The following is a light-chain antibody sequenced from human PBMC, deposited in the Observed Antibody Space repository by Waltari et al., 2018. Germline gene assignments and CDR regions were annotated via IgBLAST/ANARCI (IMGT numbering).Light chain of an antibody. V-gene: IGKV3-11*01. Sequence: EIVLTQSPATLSLSPGESATLSCRASQSVSRYLGWYQQKPGQAPRLLIYDASNRATGIPARFSASGSGTDFTLNISSLEPEDFAVYYCQQRSSWPLTFGGGTKVEIK. CDR3: QQRSSWPLT. CDR1: QSVSRY. J-gene: IGKJ4*01. CDR2: DAS.